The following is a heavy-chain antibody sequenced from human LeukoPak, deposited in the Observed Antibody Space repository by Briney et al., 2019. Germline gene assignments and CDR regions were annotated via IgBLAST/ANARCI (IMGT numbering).Heavy chain of an antibody. Sequence: GGSLRLSCAASGFTFSSYGMHWVRQAPGKGLEWVAVISYDGSNKYYADSVKGRFTISRDNSKNTLYLQMNSLRAEDTAVYYCARDPDSSGYYQYYFDYWGQGTLVTVSS. CDR2: ISYDGSNK. CDR3: ARDPDSSGYYQYYFDY. V-gene: IGHV3-30*03. J-gene: IGHJ4*02. CDR1: GFTFSSYG. D-gene: IGHD3-22*01.